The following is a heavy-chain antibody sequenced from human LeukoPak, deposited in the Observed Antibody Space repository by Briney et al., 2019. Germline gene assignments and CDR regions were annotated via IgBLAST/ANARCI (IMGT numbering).Heavy chain of an antibody. D-gene: IGHD1-14*01. Sequence: PSETLSLTCTVSGGPISSYYWSWIRQPPGKGLEWIGYIYYSGSTNYNPSLKSRVTISVDTSKNQFSLKLSSVTAADTAVYYCATGLEDDAFDIWGQGTMVTVSS. CDR3: ATGLEDDAFDI. V-gene: IGHV4-59*01. J-gene: IGHJ3*02. CDR1: GGPISSYY. CDR2: IYYSGST.